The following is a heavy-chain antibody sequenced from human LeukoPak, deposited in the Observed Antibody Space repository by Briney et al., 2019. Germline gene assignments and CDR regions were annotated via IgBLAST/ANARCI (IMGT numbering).Heavy chain of an antibody. CDR2: ISYDGSNK. Sequence: GRSLRLSCAASGFTNSSYGMHLVRQAPGKGLEWVAVISYDGSNKYYADSVKGRFTISRDNSKNTLYLQMNSLRAEDTAVYYCAKDLGSSWTYYYYGMDVWGQGTTVTVSS. V-gene: IGHV3-30*18. J-gene: IGHJ6*02. CDR3: AKDLGSSWTYYYYGMDV. D-gene: IGHD6-13*01. CDR1: GFTNSSYG.